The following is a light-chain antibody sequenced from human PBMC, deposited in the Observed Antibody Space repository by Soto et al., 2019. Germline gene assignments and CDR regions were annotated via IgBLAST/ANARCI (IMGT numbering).Light chain of an antibody. CDR1: QSISSN. J-gene: IGKJ2*01. Sequence: DIQMTQSASSLSASVGDRVTITCRASQSISSNLNWHQQKPGKAPKVLIYAASSLQSGVPSRFSGSGSWTDFTLTISSLQPEDFATDYCQQSYSIPYTCGQGTKLEIK. V-gene: IGKV1-39*01. CDR3: QQSYSIPYT. CDR2: AAS.